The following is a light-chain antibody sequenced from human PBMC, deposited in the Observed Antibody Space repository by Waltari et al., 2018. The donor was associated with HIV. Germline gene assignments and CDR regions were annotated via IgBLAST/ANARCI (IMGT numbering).Light chain of an antibody. CDR1: SGSDSSAYY. CDR2: NTD. J-gene: IGLJ3*02. Sequence: QTVVTQEPSFSVSPGGTITLTCGLSSGSDSSAYYPSWYQQTTGQPPRTLIYNTDTRSSGVPDRFSGSIVGNKAALTITGAQSEDESDYYCLLYMASGRVFGGGTRLTVL. CDR3: LLYMASGRV. V-gene: IGLV8-61*01.